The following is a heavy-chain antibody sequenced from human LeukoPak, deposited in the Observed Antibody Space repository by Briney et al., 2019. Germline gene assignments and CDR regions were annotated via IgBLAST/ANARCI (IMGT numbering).Heavy chain of an antibody. D-gene: IGHD7-27*01. CDR3: AKVQFNWGPIDY. Sequence: LPGGSLRLSCAASGFTFSNFAIRWVRQVPGKGLEWVSAIDGSGDKTYYPDSVRGRFTVSRDNSKNTLYLQMNSLRVEDTATYFCAKVQFNWGPIDYWGQGTPVTVSS. J-gene: IGHJ4*02. V-gene: IGHV3-23*01. CDR2: IDGSGDKT. CDR1: GFTFSNFA.